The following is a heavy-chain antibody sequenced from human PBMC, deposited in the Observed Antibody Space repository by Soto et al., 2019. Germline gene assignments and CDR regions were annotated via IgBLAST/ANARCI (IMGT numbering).Heavy chain of an antibody. CDR2: IYYSGTT. Sequence: SETLSLTCSVSDGSIISSSYSWGWIRQPPGKGLEWPGIIYYSGTTYYAPSLKSRVPISVDTSKNQFSLKLSSVTAADTAVYYCARRLYYDSSGFEGGGMDVWGQGTTVTVSS. CDR1: DGSIISSSYS. V-gene: IGHV4-39*01. CDR3: ARRLYYDSSGFEGGGMDV. J-gene: IGHJ6*02. D-gene: IGHD3-22*01.